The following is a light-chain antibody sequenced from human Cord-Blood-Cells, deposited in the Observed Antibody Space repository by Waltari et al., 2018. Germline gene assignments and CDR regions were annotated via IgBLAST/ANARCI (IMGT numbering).Light chain of an antibody. CDR3: QQYGSSPAT. Sequence: VLTQSPGTLSLSPVERATLSCRASQSVSSSYLAWYQQKPGQAPRLLIYGASSRATGIPDRFSGSGSGTDFTLTISRLEPEDFAVYYCQQYGSSPATFGQGTKVEIK. CDR1: QSVSSSY. V-gene: IGKV3-20*01. J-gene: IGKJ1*01. CDR2: GAS.